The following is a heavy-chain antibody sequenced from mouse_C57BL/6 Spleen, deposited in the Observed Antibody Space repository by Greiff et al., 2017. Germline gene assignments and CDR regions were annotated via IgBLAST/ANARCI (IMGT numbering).Heavy chain of an antibody. CDR3: TRYPHYYPWYFDV. Sequence: VQLQQSGTVLARPGASVKMSCKTSGYTFTSYWMHWVKQRPGQGLAWIGAIYPGNSATSYNQKFQGKAKLTAVTSASTAYMALSSLTNEDSAVYYCTRYPHYYPWYFDVWGTGTTLTVSS. V-gene: IGHV1-5*01. CDR1: GYTFTSYW. CDR2: IYPGNSAT. D-gene: IGHD1-2*01. J-gene: IGHJ1*03.